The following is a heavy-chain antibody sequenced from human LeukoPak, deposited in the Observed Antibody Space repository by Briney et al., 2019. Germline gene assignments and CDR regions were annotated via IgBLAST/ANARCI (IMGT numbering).Heavy chain of an antibody. CDR1: GSSISSSSYY. Sequence: SETLSLTCTVSGSSISSSSYYWGWIRQPPGKGLEWIGSMSYKYSVSTYYNPSLKIRVTISVDTSKNQFSLRLSSVTAADTAVYYCARGILFVRYKNYYGSGTTQGYWFDPWGQGTLVTVSS. D-gene: IGHD3-10*01. CDR3: ARGILFVRYKNYYGSGTTQGYWFDP. J-gene: IGHJ5*02. CDR2: MSYKYSVST. V-gene: IGHV4-39*01.